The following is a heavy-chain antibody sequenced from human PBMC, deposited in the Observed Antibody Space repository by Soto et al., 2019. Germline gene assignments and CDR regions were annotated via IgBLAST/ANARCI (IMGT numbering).Heavy chain of an antibody. V-gene: IGHV3-30*18. CDR2: ISYDGSNK. CDR1: GFPFSSSG. D-gene: IGHD2-15*01. CDR3: AKMGKSGGRGHPDY. Sequence: LSCAASGFPFSSSGMHWVRQAPGKGLEWVAVISYDGSNKYYADSVKGRFTISRDDSKNTLYLQMNSLRAEDTAVYYCAKMGKSGGRGHPDYWGQGTLVTVSS. J-gene: IGHJ4*02.